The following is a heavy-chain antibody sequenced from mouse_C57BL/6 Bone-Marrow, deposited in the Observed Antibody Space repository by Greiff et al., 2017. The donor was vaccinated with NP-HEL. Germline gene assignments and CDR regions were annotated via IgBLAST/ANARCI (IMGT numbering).Heavy chain of an antibody. CDR2: ISSGSSTI. Sequence: DVMLVESGGGLVKPGGSLKLSCAASGFTFSDYGMHWVRQAPEKGLEWVAYISSGSSTIYYADTVKGRFTISRDNAKNTLFLQMTSLRSEDTAMYYCASENYGSSYGFAYWGQGTLVTVSA. D-gene: IGHD1-1*01. CDR3: ASENYGSSYGFAY. V-gene: IGHV5-17*01. CDR1: GFTFSDYG. J-gene: IGHJ3*01.